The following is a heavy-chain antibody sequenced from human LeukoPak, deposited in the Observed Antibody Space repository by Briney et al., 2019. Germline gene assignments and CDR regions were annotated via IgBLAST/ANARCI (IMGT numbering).Heavy chain of an antibody. V-gene: IGHV1-46*01. CDR1: GYTFTNNY. J-gene: IGHJ5*02. CDR2: INTIRGST. CDR3: TSDTYYYDSTGLGHWFDP. Sequence: ASGNCSCNASGYTFTNNYMDWVRYGPGQGREWIGIINTIRGSTCYAQKSQGRVTMPRDTSTRTVYLELSSLRSEDTAVYYCTSDTYYYDSTGLGHWFDPWGQGTLVTVSS. D-gene: IGHD3-22*01.